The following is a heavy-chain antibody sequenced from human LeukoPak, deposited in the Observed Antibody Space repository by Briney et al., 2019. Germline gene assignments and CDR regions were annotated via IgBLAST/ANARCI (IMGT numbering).Heavy chain of an antibody. J-gene: IGHJ4*02. CDR2: IKQDGSEK. CDR1: GFTFSSYW. D-gene: IGHD6-13*01. V-gene: IGHV3-7*01. CDR3: ATGPGYSSSW. Sequence: GSLRLSCAAFGFTFSSYWMSWVRQVPGKGLEWVANIKQDGSEKYYVDSVKGRFTISRDNAKNSLYLQMNSLRAEDTAVYYCATGPGYSSSWWGQGTLVTVSS.